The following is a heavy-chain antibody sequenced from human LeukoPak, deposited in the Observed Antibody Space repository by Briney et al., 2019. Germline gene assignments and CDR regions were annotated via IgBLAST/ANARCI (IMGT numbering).Heavy chain of an antibody. V-gene: IGHV3-21*01. CDR3: ARDYYGSGWYYYMDV. CDR1: GFTFSSYA. CDR2: ISSSSSYI. Sequence: GGSLRLSCAASGFTFSSYAMNWVRQAPGKGLEWVSSISSSSSYIYYADSVKGRFTISRDNAKNSLYLQMNSLRAEDTAVYYCARDYYGSGWYYYMDVWGKGTTVTVSS. D-gene: IGHD3-10*01. J-gene: IGHJ6*03.